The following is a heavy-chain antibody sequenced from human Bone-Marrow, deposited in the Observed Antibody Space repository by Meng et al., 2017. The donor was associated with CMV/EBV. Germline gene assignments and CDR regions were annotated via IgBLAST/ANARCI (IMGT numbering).Heavy chain of an antibody. CDR1: GFTFSSYG. D-gene: IGHD2-2*01. V-gene: IGHV3-30*02. Sequence: GESLKISCAASGFTFSSYGMHWVRQAPGKGLEWVAVIWYDGSNKYYADSVKGRFTISRDNSKNTLYLQMNSLRAEDTAVYYCAVRAGYCSSTSCYFYYYYGLDVWGQGTTVTVSS. CDR2: IWYDGSNK. J-gene: IGHJ6*02. CDR3: AVRAGYCSSTSCYFYYYYGLDV.